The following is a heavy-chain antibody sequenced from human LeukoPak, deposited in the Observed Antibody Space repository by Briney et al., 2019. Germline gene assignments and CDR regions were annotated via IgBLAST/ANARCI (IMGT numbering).Heavy chain of an antibody. CDR1: GGSISSSSYY. D-gene: IGHD3-10*01. V-gene: IGHV4-39*02. CDR2: IYYSGST. CDR3: ARDSGSYYHAYNY. J-gene: IGHJ4*02. Sequence: SETLSLTCTVSGGSISSSSYYWGWIRQPPGKGLEWIGSIYYSGSTYYNPSLKSRVTISVDTSKNQFSLKLSSVTAADTAVYYCARDSGSYYHAYNYWGQGTLVTVSS.